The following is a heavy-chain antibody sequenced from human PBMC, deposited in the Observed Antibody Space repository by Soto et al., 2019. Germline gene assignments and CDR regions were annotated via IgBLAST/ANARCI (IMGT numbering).Heavy chain of an antibody. Sequence: GSLRLSCAASGFTFSSYGMHWVRQAPGKGLEWVAVIWYDGSNKYYADSVKGRFTISRDNSKNTLYLQMNSLRAEDTAVYYCAREMGYCSSTSCSYWGGYFDYWGQGTLVTVSS. CDR1: GFTFSSYG. CDR3: AREMGYCSSTSCSYWGGYFDY. D-gene: IGHD2-2*01. CDR2: IWYDGSNK. J-gene: IGHJ4*02. V-gene: IGHV3-33*01.